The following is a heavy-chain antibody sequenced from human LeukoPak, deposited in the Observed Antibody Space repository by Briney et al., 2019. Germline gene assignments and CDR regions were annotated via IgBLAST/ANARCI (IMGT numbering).Heavy chain of an antibody. D-gene: IGHD6-13*01. Sequence: ASVKVSCKASGGTFSSYAISWVRQAPGQGLEWMGGIIPIFGTANYAQKFQGRVTITADESTSTAYMELSSLRSEDTAVYYCASDLAAAGTYYGMDVWGQGTTVTVSS. CDR1: GGTFSSYA. CDR2: IIPIFGTA. J-gene: IGHJ6*02. CDR3: ASDLAAAGTYYGMDV. V-gene: IGHV1-69*13.